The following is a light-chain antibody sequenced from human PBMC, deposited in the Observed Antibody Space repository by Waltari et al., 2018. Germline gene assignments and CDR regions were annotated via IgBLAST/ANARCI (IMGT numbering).Light chain of an antibody. CDR3: QQSYNIPFT. CDR2: TAS. CDR1: QNINRF. V-gene: IGKV1-39*01. Sequence: DIQLTQSPSPLAASVGDRVTITCRTSQNINRFLNWYQHKPGEAPKLLIYTASSLQGGVPSRFSGSGPRTEFSLTISSLQPEDIATYYCQQSYNIPFTFGQGTRVAIK. J-gene: IGKJ2*01.